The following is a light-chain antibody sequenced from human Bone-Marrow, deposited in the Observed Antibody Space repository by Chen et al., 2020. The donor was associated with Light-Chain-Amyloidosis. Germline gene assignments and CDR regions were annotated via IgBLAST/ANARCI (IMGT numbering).Light chain of an antibody. Sequence: EIVMTQSPATLSVSPGERATLSCRASQSVCSNLAWYQPKPGQAPRLLIYGAATRATGFPARVSGSGSGTEFTLTISSLQSEDFAVYYCQQYNNWPPWTFGQGTKVEIK. CDR2: GAA. J-gene: IGKJ1*01. CDR1: QSVCSN. V-gene: IGKV3-15*01. CDR3: QQYNNWPPWT.